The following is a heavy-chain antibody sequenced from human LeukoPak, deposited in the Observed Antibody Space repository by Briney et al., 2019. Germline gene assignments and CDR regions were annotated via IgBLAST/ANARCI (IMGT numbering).Heavy chain of an antibody. CDR1: GFTFSSYG. CDR2: STSGGNA. Sequence: PGGSLRLSCAASGFTFSSYGINWVRQAPGKGLEWVSVSTSGGNAYYADSVKGRFTISRDNAKNSLYLQMNSLRAEDTAVYYCARNYGDYRMGPDFDYWGQGTLVTVSS. V-gene: IGHV3-21*01. CDR3: ARNYGDYRMGPDFDY. D-gene: IGHD4-17*01. J-gene: IGHJ4*02.